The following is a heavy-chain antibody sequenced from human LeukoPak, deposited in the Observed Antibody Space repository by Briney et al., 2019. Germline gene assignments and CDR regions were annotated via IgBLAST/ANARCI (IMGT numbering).Heavy chain of an antibody. CDR1: GFSFSSYT. J-gene: IGHJ4*02. CDR3: ATGSYYRGGDY. Sequence: PGGSERLSCVASGFSFSSYTMTWVRQAPGKGLEWLSYINSITNTIYYADSVKGRFTISRDNANNSLFLQMNSLRAEDTAVYYCATGSYYRGGDYWGKGTLVTVSS. V-gene: IGHV3-48*01. D-gene: IGHD1-26*01. CDR2: INSITNTI.